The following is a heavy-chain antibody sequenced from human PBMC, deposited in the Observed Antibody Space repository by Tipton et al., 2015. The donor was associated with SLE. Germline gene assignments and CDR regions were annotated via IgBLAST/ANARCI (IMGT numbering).Heavy chain of an antibody. CDR3: ARARAISPYYFDY. CDR1: GGSISSYY. CDR2: IYYSGST. J-gene: IGHJ4*02. Sequence: TLSLTCTVSGGSISSYYWSWIRQPPGKGLEWIGYIYYSGSTNYNPSLKSRVTISVDTSKNQFSLNLSSVTAADTAVYYCARARAISPYYFDYWGQGTLVTASS. V-gene: IGHV4-59*08. D-gene: IGHD3-3*01.